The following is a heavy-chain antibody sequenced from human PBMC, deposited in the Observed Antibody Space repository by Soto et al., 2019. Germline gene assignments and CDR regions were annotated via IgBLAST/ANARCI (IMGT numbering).Heavy chain of an antibody. Sequence: GGSLRLSCAASGFTFRRYWMHWVRQAPGKGLVWVSRINSDGSNTIYANSVKGRFTISRDNAKNTLYLQMNSLRAEDTAVYYCARGYSDSYSYTLSWGQGTLVTVSS. CDR1: GFTFRRYW. CDR3: ARGYSDSYSYTLS. D-gene: IGHD3-16*01. V-gene: IGHV3-74*01. CDR2: INSDGSNT. J-gene: IGHJ4*02.